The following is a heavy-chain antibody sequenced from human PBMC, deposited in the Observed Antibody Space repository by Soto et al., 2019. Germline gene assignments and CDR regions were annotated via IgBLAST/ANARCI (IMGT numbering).Heavy chain of an antibody. CDR2: IDSNGGT. D-gene: IGHD3-10*01. Sequence: QVQLQESGPGLVKPSETLSLTCTVSDDSSSSYKWSWIRQPPGRRLEWIGYIDSNGGTSYNPSLQSRGTISIDTSTKQFSLKLSSVTAADTAVYYCVRQGFGRLHGLVDVWGQGTTVTVSS. CDR1: DDSSSSYK. CDR3: VRQGFGRLHGLVDV. V-gene: IGHV4-59*08. J-gene: IGHJ6*02.